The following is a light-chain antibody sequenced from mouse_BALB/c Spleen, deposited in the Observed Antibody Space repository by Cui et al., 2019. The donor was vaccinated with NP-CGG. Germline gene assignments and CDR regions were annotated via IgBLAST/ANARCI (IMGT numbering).Light chain of an antibody. CDR3: ALWYSNHWV. Sequence: QAVVTQESALTTSPGETVTLTCRSSNGAVTTSNYANWVQEKPDHLFTGLIGGTNNRAPGVPARFSGFLIGDKAALTITGAQTEDEAIYFCALWYSNHWVFGGGTKLTVL. J-gene: IGLJ1*01. V-gene: IGLV1*01. CDR1: NGAVTTSNY. CDR2: GTN.